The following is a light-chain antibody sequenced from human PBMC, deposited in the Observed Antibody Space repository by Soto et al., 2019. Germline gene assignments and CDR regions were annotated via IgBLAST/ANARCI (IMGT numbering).Light chain of an antibody. CDR1: QSIGRS. CDR3: QQHVDWPLT. CDR2: DTS. Sequence: EIVLTQSPATLSLSPGERAIFSCRARQSIGRSLAWYQRRPGQAHRLLIFDTSNRATGIPARFSGSGSGTDFPLTISSLEPEDFGVYYCQQHVDWPLTFGGGTKVE. V-gene: IGKV3-11*01. J-gene: IGKJ4*01.